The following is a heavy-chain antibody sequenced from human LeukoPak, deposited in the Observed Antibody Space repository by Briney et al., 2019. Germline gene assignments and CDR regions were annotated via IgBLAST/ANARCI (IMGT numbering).Heavy chain of an antibody. CDR1: GYTFTSYG. CDR2: ISAYNGNT. V-gene: IGHV1-18*01. CDR3: ATIAVAGWVGDFDY. D-gene: IGHD6-19*01. Sequence: ASVKVSCKASGYTFTSYGISWVRQAPGQGLEWMGWISAYNGNTNYAQKLQGRVTMTTDTSTSTAYTELRSLRSDDTAVYYCATIAVAGWVGDFDYWGQGTLVTVSS. J-gene: IGHJ4*02.